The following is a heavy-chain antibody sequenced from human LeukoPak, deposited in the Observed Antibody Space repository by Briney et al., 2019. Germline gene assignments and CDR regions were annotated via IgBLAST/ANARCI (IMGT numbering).Heavy chain of an antibody. CDR1: GFTFSSYW. J-gene: IGHJ5*01. Sequence: GGSLRLSCAASGFTFSSYWMNWVRQAPGKGLEWVANIKRDGNEKNYVDSVRGRFSVSRDNAKNSLYLQMDSLRAEDTAVYYCAKEGAYPIITYDSWGQGALVTVSS. CDR3: AKEGAYPIITYDS. CDR2: IKRDGNEK. V-gene: IGHV3-7*01. D-gene: IGHD3-10*01.